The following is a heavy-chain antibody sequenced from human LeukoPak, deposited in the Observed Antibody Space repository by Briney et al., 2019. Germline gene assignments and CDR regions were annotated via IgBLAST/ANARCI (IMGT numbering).Heavy chain of an antibody. CDR2: INHSGST. V-gene: IGHV4-34*01. J-gene: IGHJ4*02. CDR1: GGSFSGYY. CDR3: ARVILYGSGSSFDY. D-gene: IGHD3-10*01. Sequence: SETLSLTCAVYGGSFSGYYWSWIRQPPGKELEWIGEINHSGSTNYNPSLKSRVTISVDTSKNQFSLKLSSVTAADTAVYYCARVILYGSGSSFDYWGQGTLVTVSS.